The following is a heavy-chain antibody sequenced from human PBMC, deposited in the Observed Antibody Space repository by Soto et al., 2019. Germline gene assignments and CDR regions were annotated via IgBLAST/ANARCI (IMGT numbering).Heavy chain of an antibody. CDR1: GYTFTSYY. J-gene: IGHJ4*02. Sequence: ASVKVSCKASGYTFTSYYMHWVRQAPGQGLEWMGIINPSGGSTSYAQKFQGRVTMTRDTSTSTVCMELSSLRSEDTAVYYCAREARGYSGYGDSFDYWGQGTLVTVSS. D-gene: IGHD5-12*01. V-gene: IGHV1-46*01. CDR3: AREARGYSGYGDSFDY. CDR2: INPSGGST.